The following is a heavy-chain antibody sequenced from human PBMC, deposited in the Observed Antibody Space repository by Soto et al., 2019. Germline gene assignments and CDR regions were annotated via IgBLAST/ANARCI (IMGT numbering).Heavy chain of an antibody. Sequence: SLRLSCAASGFTFSSYAMSWVRQAPGKGLEWVSGISGSGDSTYYADSVKGRFTISRDNSKKTVYLQMNSLRAEDTAVYYCAKGVPGIAVAGTGYFQQWGQGTLVTVSS. J-gene: IGHJ1*01. CDR2: ISGSGDST. CDR1: GFTFSSYA. V-gene: IGHV3-23*01. D-gene: IGHD6-19*01. CDR3: AKGVPGIAVAGTGYFQQ.